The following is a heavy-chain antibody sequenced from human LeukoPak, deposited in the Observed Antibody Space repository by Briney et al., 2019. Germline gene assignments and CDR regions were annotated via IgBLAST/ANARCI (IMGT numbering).Heavy chain of an antibody. CDR1: GFTFSSYE. Sequence: GGSLRLSCAASGFTFSSYEMNWVRQAPGKGLEWVSYISSSGSTIYYADSVKGRFTISRDNSKNTLYLQMNSLRAEDTAVYYCAKDGGMTTVTYYYYYYMDVWGKGTTVTVSS. CDR3: AKDGGMTTVTYYYYYYMDV. CDR2: ISSSGSTI. J-gene: IGHJ6*03. D-gene: IGHD4-17*01. V-gene: IGHV3-48*03.